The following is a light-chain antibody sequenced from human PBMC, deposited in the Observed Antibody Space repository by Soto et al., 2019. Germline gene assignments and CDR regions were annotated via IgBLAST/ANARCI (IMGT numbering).Light chain of an antibody. Sequence: QSVLTQPASVSGSPGQSITISCTGTSSDVGGYNFVSWYQQHPDKAPKLMIYDVTNRPSGVSNRFSGSKSGNTASLTFSGLQAEDEADYYCSSYTRISTYVFGTGTKVTVL. J-gene: IGLJ1*01. CDR2: DVT. CDR3: SSYTRISTYV. V-gene: IGLV2-14*01. CDR1: SSDVGGYNF.